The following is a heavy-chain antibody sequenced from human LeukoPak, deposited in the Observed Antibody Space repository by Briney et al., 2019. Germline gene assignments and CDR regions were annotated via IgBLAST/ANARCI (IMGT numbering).Heavy chain of an antibody. CDR3: ARDSGNYYGGRFDY. V-gene: IGHV3-74*01. CDR1: GFTFSSNW. CDR2: INSDGSGT. Sequence: GGSLTLSCAASGFTFSSNWMHWVRQAPGKGLVWVSRINSDGSGTVYADSVKGRFTISRDNAKNTLYLQMNSLRADDTAIYYCARDSGNYYGGRFDYWGQGTLVTVSS. D-gene: IGHD1-26*01. J-gene: IGHJ4*02.